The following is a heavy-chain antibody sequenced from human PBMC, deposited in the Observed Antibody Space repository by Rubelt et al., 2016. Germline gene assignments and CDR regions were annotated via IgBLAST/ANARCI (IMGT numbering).Heavy chain of an antibody. Sequence: QVQLVESGGGVVQPGRSLRLSCAASGFTFSSYGMHWVRQAPGKGLAWVAVISYDGSNKYYADSVKGRFTISRDNSKNTLYLQMKSRGAEDKAVYYGAKDSPGYDNTNPFQFDDWGQGTLVTVSS. CDR3: AKDSPGYDNTNPFQFDD. CDR2: ISYDGSNK. D-gene: IGHD2-15*01. CDR1: GFTFSSYG. J-gene: IGHJ4*02. V-gene: IGHV3-30*18.